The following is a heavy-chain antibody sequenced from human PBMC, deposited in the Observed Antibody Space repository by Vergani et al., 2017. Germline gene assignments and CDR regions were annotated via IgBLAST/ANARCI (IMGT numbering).Heavy chain of an antibody. D-gene: IGHD4-17*01. CDR1: GYSFTSYW. CDR2: IYPGDSDT. Sequence: EVQLVQSGAEVKKPGESLKISCKGSGYSFTSYWIGWVRQMPGKGLEWMGIIYPGDSDTRYSPSFQGQVTISADKSISTAYLQLSSLKASDTAMYYCAGHALMTTVTTTRFYYYGMDVWGQGTTVTVSS. V-gene: IGHV5-51*01. J-gene: IGHJ6*02. CDR3: AGHALMTTVTTTRFYYYGMDV.